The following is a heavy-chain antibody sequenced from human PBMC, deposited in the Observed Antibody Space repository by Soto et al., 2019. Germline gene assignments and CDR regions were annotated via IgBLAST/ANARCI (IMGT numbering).Heavy chain of an antibody. V-gene: IGHV1-69*01. CDR3: ARDREGIAVATSFDY. J-gene: IGHJ4*02. CDR1: GGTFSSYA. CDR2: IIPIFGTA. D-gene: IGHD6-19*01. Sequence: QVQLVQSGAEVKKPGSSVKVSCKASGGTFSSYAISWVRQAPGQGLEWMGGIIPIFGTANYAQKFQGRVTNTADESTSTAYMELSSLRSEDTAVYYCARDREGIAVATSFDYWGQGTLVTVSS.